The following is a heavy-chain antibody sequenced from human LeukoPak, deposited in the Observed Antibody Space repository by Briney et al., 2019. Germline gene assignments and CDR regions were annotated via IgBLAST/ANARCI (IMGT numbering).Heavy chain of an antibody. CDR1: GYTLTELS. D-gene: IGHD3-22*01. V-gene: IGHV1-24*01. CDR3: ATEVRSTNYYDSSGYYLGVFDY. J-gene: IGHJ4*02. CDR2: FDPEDGET. Sequence: ASVKVSCKVSGYTLTELSMHWVRQAPGKGLEWMGGFDPEDGETIYAQKFQSRVTMTEDTSTDTAYMELSSLRSEDTAVYYCATEVRSTNYYDSSGYYLGVFDYWGQGTLVTVSS.